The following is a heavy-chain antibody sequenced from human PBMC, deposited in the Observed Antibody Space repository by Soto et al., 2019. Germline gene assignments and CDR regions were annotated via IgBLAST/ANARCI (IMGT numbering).Heavy chain of an antibody. D-gene: IGHD6-25*01. CDR3: ARDPGASGHYYYTMDV. Sequence: SVKVSCKASGGTFSSHAISWVRQAPGQGLEWMGGIMGGIIPIFGSAKYSQKFQGRVTITADESTGTAYMELSSLRSEDTAVYYCARDPGASGHYYYTMDVWGQGTTVTVSS. CDR2: IIPIFGSA. J-gene: IGHJ6*02. V-gene: IGHV1-69*13. CDR1: GGTFSSHA.